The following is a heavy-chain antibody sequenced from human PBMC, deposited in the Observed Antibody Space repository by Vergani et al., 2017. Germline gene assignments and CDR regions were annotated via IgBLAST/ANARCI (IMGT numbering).Heavy chain of an antibody. J-gene: IGHJ5*02. Sequence: EVQLVQSGAEVKKPGESLKISCKGSGYSFTSYWIGWVRQMPGKGLEWMGIIYPGDSDTRYSPSFQGHVTSSADKSISAAFLHWRGLKASDTAMYYCARQKDGRSWFDPWGQGTLVTVSS. CDR1: GYSFTSYW. D-gene: IGHD2-15*01. V-gene: IGHV5-51*01. CDR3: ARQKDGRSWFDP. CDR2: IYPGDSDT.